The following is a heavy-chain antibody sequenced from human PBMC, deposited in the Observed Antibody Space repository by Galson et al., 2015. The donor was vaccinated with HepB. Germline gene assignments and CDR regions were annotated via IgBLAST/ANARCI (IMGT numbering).Heavy chain of an antibody. D-gene: IGHD6-13*01. V-gene: IGHV1-2*06. CDR3: ASDQVTIAAY. Sequence: SVKVSCKASGDTFTGYYIHWVRQAPGQGLEWMGRINPHSGDTIYSQKFQTRVTMTRDTSISTAYMELRSLRSDDTAVYYCASDQVTIAAYWGQGTPVTVSS. CDR2: INPHSGDT. J-gene: IGHJ4*02. CDR1: GDTFTGYY.